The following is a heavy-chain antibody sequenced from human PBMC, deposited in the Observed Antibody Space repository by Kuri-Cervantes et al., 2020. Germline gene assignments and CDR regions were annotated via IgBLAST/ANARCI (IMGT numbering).Heavy chain of an antibody. V-gene: IGHV3-23*01. J-gene: IGHJ3*02. CDR1: GFTFSSYA. Sequence: GGSLRLSCAASGFTFSSYAMSWVRQAPGKGLEWVSAISGSGGSTYYADSVKGRFTISRDNSKNTLYLQMNSLRAEDTAVYYCAKPFYDILTGYPPGDDAFDIWGQGTMVTDSS. CDR3: AKPFYDILTGYPPGDDAFDI. CDR2: ISGSGGST. D-gene: IGHD3-9*01.